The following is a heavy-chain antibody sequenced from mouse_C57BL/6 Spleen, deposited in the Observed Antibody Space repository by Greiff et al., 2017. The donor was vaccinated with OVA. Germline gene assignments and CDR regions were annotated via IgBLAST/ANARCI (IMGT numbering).Heavy chain of an antibody. CDR1: GYTFTDYE. J-gene: IGHJ2*01. CDR3: TREYSNYYFDY. Sequence: VKLQQSGAELVRPGASVTLSCKASGYTFTDYEMHWVKQTPVHGLEWIGAIDPETGGTAYNQKFKGKAILTADKSSSTAYMELRSLTSEDSAVYYCTREYSNYYFDYWGQGTTLTVSS. D-gene: IGHD2-5*01. V-gene: IGHV1-15*01. CDR2: IDPETGGT.